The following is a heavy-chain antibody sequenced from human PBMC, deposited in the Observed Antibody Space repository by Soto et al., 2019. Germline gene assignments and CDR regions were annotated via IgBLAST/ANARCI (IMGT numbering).Heavy chain of an antibody. D-gene: IGHD4-17*01. CDR2: INKASIYI. V-gene: IGHV3-21*01. CDR1: GFTFNTYD. J-gene: IGHJ4*02. Sequence: EVQLVESGGGLVKPGGSLRLSCAASGFTFNTYDMDWVRQAPGKGLEWVSSINKASIYIYYADSVWGRFTISRDNAKNSLYLQMNSLRVEDTAVYYCARRSVTTYHFFDYWGQGTLVTVSS. CDR3: ARRSVTTYHFFDY.